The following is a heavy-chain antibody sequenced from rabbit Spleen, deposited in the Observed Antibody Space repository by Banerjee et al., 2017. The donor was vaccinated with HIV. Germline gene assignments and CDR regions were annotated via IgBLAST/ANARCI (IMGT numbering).Heavy chain of an antibody. D-gene: IGHD1-1*01. CDR3: ARDLIGVIGWNFNL. V-gene: IGHV1S45*01. CDR2: INTATGKD. J-gene: IGHJ4*01. Sequence: QQQLEESGGGLVQPEGSLTLTCKASGFSFSDRDVMCWVRQAPGKGLEWIACINTATGKDVYASWAKGRFTISKTSSTTVTLQMTSLTAADTATYFCARDLIGVIGWNFNLWGQGTLVTVS. CDR1: GFSFSDRDV.